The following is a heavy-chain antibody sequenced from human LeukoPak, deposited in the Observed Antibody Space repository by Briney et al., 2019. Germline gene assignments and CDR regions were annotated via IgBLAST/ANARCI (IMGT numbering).Heavy chain of an antibody. D-gene: IGHD3-10*01. Sequence: PGGSLRLSCAASGFIFDDYAMHWVRQAPGKGLEWVSGITWNSDSIDYADSVKGRFTISRDNAKNSLYLQMNSLRAEDMALYYCAKDIARSRGMEGFDIWGQGTMVTVSS. CDR1: GFIFDDYA. V-gene: IGHV3-9*03. CDR3: AKDIARSRGMEGFDI. J-gene: IGHJ3*02. CDR2: ITWNSDSI.